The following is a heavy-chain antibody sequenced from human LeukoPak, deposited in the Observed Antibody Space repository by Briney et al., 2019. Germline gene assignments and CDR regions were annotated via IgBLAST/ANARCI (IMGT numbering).Heavy chain of an antibody. Sequence: ASVKVSCKASGYTFTNYGISWMRQAPGQGLEWMGWITTYNGYTNYAQKFQGRVTMTTDTSTSTAYMELRSLRSDDAAVYYCARLSRSYYIFDYWGQGTLVTVSS. CDR2: ITTYNGYT. D-gene: IGHD1-26*01. CDR1: GYTFTNYG. CDR3: ARLSRSYYIFDY. V-gene: IGHV1-18*01. J-gene: IGHJ4*02.